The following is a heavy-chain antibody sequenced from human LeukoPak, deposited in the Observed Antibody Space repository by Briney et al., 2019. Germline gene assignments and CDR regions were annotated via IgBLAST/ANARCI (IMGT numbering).Heavy chain of an antibody. CDR3: ARVMDILTGYNDY. Sequence: TSETLSLTCSVSGYSISSAYYWGWIRQPPGKGLEWIGTMYHSGSTNYNPSLKSRVTISVDTSKNQFSLKLSSVTAADTAVYFCARVMDILTGYNDYWGQGTLVTVSS. J-gene: IGHJ4*02. CDR2: MYHSGST. V-gene: IGHV4-38-2*02. D-gene: IGHD3-9*01. CDR1: GYSISSAYY.